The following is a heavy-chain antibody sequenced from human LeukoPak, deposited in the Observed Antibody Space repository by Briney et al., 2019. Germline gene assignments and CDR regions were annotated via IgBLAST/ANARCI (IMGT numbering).Heavy chain of an antibody. CDR2: IYYSGSN. D-gene: IGHD3-10*01. V-gene: IGHV4-59*01. CDR1: GGSISSYY. Sequence: PSETLSLTCTVSGGSISSYYWSWIRQPPGKGLEGIGYIYYSGSNNYNPSLKSRVTISVDTSKNQFSLKLSSVTAADTAVYYCARARGVIPVAFDTWGQGTMVTVSS. J-gene: IGHJ3*02. CDR3: ARARGVIPVAFDT.